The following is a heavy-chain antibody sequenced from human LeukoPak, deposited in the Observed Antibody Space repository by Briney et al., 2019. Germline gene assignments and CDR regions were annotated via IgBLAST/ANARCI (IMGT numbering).Heavy chain of an antibody. Sequence: PGGSLRLSCAASGFTFSSYAMSWVRQAPGKGLEWVSTITGSGDSTYYADSVKGRFTISRDNSKSTLYLQMNSLRAEDTAVYYCARVSEPRITIFGVANPLYGMDVWGQGTTVTVSS. CDR3: ARVSEPRITIFGVANPLYGMDV. V-gene: IGHV3-23*01. D-gene: IGHD3-3*01. CDR2: ITGSGDST. CDR1: GFTFSSYA. J-gene: IGHJ6*02.